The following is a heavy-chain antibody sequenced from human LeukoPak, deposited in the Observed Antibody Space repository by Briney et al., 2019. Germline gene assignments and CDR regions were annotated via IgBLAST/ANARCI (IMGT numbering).Heavy chain of an antibody. CDR3: ARAPDLFGVVDRLTYYYYYMDV. CDR1: GYTFTSYG. Sequence: ASVKVSCKASGYTFTSYGISWVRQAPGQGLEWMGWISAYNGNTNYAQKLQGRVTMTTDTSTSTAYMELRSLRSDDTAVYYCARAPDLFGVVDRLTYYYYYMDVWGKGTTVTVSS. V-gene: IGHV1-18*01. J-gene: IGHJ6*03. D-gene: IGHD3-3*01. CDR2: ISAYNGNT.